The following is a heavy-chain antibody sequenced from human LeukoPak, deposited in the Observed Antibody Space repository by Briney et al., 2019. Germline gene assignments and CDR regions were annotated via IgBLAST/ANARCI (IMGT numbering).Heavy chain of an antibody. V-gene: IGHV4-39*07. Sequence: KPSETLSLTCTVSGGSISSSSYYWGWIRQPPGKGLEWIGSIYYSGSTYYNPSLKSRVTISVDTSKNQFSLKLSSVTAADTAVYYCARAAEVGASFDYWGQGTLVTVSS. CDR3: ARAAEVGASFDY. J-gene: IGHJ4*02. CDR1: GGSISSSSYY. CDR2: IYYSGST. D-gene: IGHD1-26*01.